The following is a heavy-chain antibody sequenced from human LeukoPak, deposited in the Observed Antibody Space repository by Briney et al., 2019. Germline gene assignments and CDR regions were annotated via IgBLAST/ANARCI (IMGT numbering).Heavy chain of an antibody. D-gene: IGHD2-8*01. CDR1: GGTFSSYA. J-gene: IGHJ4*02. CDR2: IIPILGIA. Sequence: SVEVSCKASGGTFSSYAISWVRQAPGQGLEWMGRIIPILGIANYAQKFQGRVTITADKSTSTAYMELSSLRSEDTAVYYCARDNIVLMVYAYFDYWGQGTLVTVSS. V-gene: IGHV1-69*04. CDR3: ARDNIVLMVYAYFDY.